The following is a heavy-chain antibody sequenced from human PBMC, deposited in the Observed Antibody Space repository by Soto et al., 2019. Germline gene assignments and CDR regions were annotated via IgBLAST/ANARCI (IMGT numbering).Heavy chain of an antibody. CDR1: GFTFSSYA. CDR3: ARGIVVVVAATPTDPNKNFDY. J-gene: IGHJ4*02. Sequence: PGGSLRLSCAASGFTFSSYAMHWVRQAPGKGLEWVAVISYDGSNKYYADSVKGRFTISRDNSKNTLYLQMNSLRAEDTAVYYCARGIVVVVAATPTDPNKNFDYWGQGTLVTVSS. V-gene: IGHV3-30-3*01. CDR2: ISYDGSNK. D-gene: IGHD2-15*01.